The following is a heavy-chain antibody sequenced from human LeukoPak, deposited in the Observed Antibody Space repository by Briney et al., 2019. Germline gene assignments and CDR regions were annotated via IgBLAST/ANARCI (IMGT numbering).Heavy chain of an antibody. J-gene: IGHJ4*02. D-gene: IGHD3-9*01. Sequence: PGGSLRLSCAASGFTFSSYGMHWVRQAPGKGLEWVAVISYGGSNKYYADSVKGRFTISRDNSKSTLYLQMNSLRAEDTAVYYCAKDLGVRYFDWLIPGSDYWGQGTLVTVSS. CDR1: GFTFSSYG. V-gene: IGHV3-30*18. CDR3: AKDLGVRYFDWLIPGSDY. CDR2: ISYGGSNK.